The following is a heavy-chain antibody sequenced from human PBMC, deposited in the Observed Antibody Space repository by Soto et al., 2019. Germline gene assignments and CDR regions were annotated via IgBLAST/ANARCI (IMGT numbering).Heavy chain of an antibody. Sequence: PGGSLRLSCAASGFTFSDYYMSWIRQAPGKGLEWVSYISSSGSTIYYADSVKGRFTISRDNAKNSLYLQMNSLRAEDTAVYYCARGMSGEGTPTGDIPYYYYGMDVWGQGTTVTVSS. CDR1: GFTFSDYY. CDR2: ISSSGSTI. D-gene: IGHD7-27*01. CDR3: ARGMSGEGTPTGDIPYYYYGMDV. J-gene: IGHJ6*02. V-gene: IGHV3-11*01.